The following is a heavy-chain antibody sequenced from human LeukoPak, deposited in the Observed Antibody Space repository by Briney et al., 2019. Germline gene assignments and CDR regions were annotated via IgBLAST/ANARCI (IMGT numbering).Heavy chain of an antibody. V-gene: IGHV3-30-3*01. CDR2: ISYDGSNK. Sequence: GRSLRLSCAASGFTFSSYAMHWVRQAPGKGLEWVAVISYDGSNKYYADSVKGRFTISRDNSKNTLYLQMNSLRAEDTAVYYCARSTYCGGDCYLRAYDIWGQGTMVTVSS. J-gene: IGHJ3*02. D-gene: IGHD2-21*02. CDR3: ARSTYCGGDCYLRAYDI. CDR1: GFTFSSYA.